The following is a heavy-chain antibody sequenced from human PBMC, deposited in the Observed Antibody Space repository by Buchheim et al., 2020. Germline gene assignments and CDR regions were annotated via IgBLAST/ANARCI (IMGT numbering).Heavy chain of an antibody. V-gene: IGHV3-30*04. CDR3: AREPKVPAFDY. Sequence: QVQLVESGGGVVQPGRSLRLSCAASGFTFSSYAMHWVRQAPGKGLEWVAVISYDGSNKYYADSVKGRFTISRDNSKNTLDLQMNSLRAEDTAVYYCAREPKVPAFDYWGQGTL. CDR2: ISYDGSNK. J-gene: IGHJ4*02. CDR1: GFTFSSYA. D-gene: IGHD3-10*01.